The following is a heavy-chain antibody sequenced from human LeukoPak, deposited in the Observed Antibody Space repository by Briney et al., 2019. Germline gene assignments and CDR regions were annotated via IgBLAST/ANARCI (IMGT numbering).Heavy chain of an antibody. V-gene: IGHV4-59*08. CDR2: IYHTGAT. Sequence: PSETLSLTCTVSGGSIGGDYWTWIRQPPGKGLQYIGYIYHTGATNYNPSLKSRVTMSVDTSKNQFSLKLSSVTAADTAVYYCARHYGGNAHAFDIWGQGTMVTVSS. D-gene: IGHD4-23*01. J-gene: IGHJ3*02. CDR3: ARHYGGNAHAFDI. CDR1: GGSIGGDY.